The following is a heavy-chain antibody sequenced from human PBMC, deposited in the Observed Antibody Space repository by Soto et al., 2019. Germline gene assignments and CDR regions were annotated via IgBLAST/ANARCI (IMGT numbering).Heavy chain of an antibody. D-gene: IGHD1-26*01. J-gene: IGHJ5*02. V-gene: IGHV3-74*01. Sequence: EVQLVESGGGLVQPGGSLRLSCAASEFTFSNYWMQWVRQAPGTGLVWVSRINPDETTITYADSVKGRFTISRDNAQNTLYLQMISESSEYTAVYYCARGAVGTYWCDLWGEGTMITVYS. CDR1: EFTFSNYW. CDR3: ARGAVGTYWCDL. CDR2: INPDETTI.